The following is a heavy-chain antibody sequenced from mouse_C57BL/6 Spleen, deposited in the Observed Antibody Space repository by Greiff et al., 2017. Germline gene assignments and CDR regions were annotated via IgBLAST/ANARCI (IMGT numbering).Heavy chain of an antibody. CDR1: GYAFSSSW. CDR2: IYPGDGDT. D-gene: IGHD1-1*01. Sequence: VQLQQSGLELVKPGASVTISCKASGYAFSSSWMNWVKQRPGKGLAWIGRIYPGDGDTNYNGKFKGKATLTADKSSSTSYMQLSSLTSEDSAVYFCARRDYGSSPFDYWGQGTTLTVSS. V-gene: IGHV1-82*01. J-gene: IGHJ2*01. CDR3: ARRDYGSSPFDY.